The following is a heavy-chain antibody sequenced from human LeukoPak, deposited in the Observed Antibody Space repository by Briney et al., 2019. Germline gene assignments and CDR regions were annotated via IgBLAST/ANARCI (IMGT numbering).Heavy chain of an antibody. J-gene: IGHJ4*02. CDR1: GFLFSGYT. D-gene: IGHD1/OR15-1a*01. V-gene: IGHV3-23*01. Sequence: GGSLRLSCAASGFLFSGYTMNWVRQAPGKGLEWVSAISGNGDWTKYADSVKGRFTISRDNSKNTVWLQMVSLRGEDMGIYYCAKDEKPGGRWNIDHWGQGTLVTVSS. CDR2: ISGNGDWT. CDR3: AKDEKPGGRWNIDH.